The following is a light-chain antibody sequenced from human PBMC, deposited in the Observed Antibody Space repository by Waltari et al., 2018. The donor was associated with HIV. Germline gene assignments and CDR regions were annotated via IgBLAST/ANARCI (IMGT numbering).Light chain of an antibody. CDR1: QSFRTS. J-gene: IGKJ4*01. V-gene: IGKV3-11*01. CDR2: DAS. Sequence: EIVLTQSPATLSLSPGERATLSSRPRQSFRTSLALYQQKPGQAPRLLIYDASNRATGIPARFSGSGSGTDFTLTISSLEPEDFAVYYCQQRSNWPALTFGGGTKVEIK. CDR3: QQRSNWPALT.